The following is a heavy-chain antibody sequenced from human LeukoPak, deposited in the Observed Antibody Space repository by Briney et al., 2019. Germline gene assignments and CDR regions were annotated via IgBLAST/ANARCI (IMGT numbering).Heavy chain of an antibody. J-gene: IGHJ4*02. Sequence: KPGGSLRLSCAASGFTFSNAWMSWVRQAPGKGLEWVGRIKSKTDGGTTDYAAPVKGRFTISRDDSKNTLYLQMNRLKTEDTAVYYCTTGVMITFGGVIVFDYWGQGTLVTVSS. D-gene: IGHD3-16*02. V-gene: IGHV3-15*01. CDR2: IKSKTDGGTT. CDR1: GFTFSNAW. CDR3: TTGVMITFGGVIVFDY.